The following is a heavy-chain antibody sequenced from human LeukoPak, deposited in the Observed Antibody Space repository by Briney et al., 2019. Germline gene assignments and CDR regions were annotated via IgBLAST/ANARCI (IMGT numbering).Heavy chain of an antibody. Sequence: PSETLSVTSAVYLGSFSAYNWSLIRPPPGKGLEWIGEINHSGSTNYNPSLKRRATISVTTTNNQFSLKRSPRTAAATAVYYFLRGLRLRTISPHYYRIDAWGQGTTVTVSP. CDR3: LRGLRLRTISPHYYRIDA. CDR1: LGSFSAYN. J-gene: IGHJ6*01. CDR2: INHSGST. V-gene: IGHV4-34*01. D-gene: IGHD3-3*01.